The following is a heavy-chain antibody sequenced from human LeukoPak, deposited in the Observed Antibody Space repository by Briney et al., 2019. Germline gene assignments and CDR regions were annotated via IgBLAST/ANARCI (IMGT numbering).Heavy chain of an antibody. CDR1: GFTFSSYA. CDR3: AREPFSIVVVTATYFQH. CDR2: ISYDGSNK. Sequence: PGGSLRLSCAASGFTFSSYAMPWVRQAPGKGLEWVAVISYDGSNKYYVDSVKGRFTISRDNSKNTLYLQMNSLRAEDTAVYYCAREPFSIVVVTATYFQHWGQGTLVTVSS. V-gene: IGHV3-30-3*01. J-gene: IGHJ1*01. D-gene: IGHD2-21*02.